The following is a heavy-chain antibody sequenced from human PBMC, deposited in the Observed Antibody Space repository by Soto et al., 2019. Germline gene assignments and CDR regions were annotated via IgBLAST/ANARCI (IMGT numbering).Heavy chain of an antibody. Sequence: QVQLVQSGAEVKKPGSSVKVSCKASGGTFSSYAISWVRQAPGQGLEWMGGIIPIFGIANYAQKFQGRVTITADKSTSTAYMELSSLRSEDTAVYYCARDNYYDSSGYSLAFDIWGQGTMVTGSS. V-gene: IGHV1-69*17. CDR2: IIPIFGIA. J-gene: IGHJ3*02. CDR3: ARDNYYDSSGYSLAFDI. CDR1: GGTFSSYA. D-gene: IGHD3-22*01.